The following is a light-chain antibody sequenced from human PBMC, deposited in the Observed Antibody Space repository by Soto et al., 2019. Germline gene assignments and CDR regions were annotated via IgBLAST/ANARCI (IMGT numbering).Light chain of an antibody. CDR3: QQYNNWPWT. CDR2: GAS. V-gene: IGKV3-15*01. CDR1: QSVSSN. J-gene: IGKJ1*01. Sequence: EIVLTQSPGTLSLSPGERATLSCRASQSVSSNYLAWYQRKPGQAPRLLIHGASSRVTGFPARFSGSGSGTDFTLTISSLQSDDFAVYYCQQYNNWPWTFGQGTKVDI.